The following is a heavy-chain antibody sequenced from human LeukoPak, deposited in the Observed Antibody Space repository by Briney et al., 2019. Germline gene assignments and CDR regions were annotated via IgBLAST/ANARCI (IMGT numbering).Heavy chain of an antibody. CDR1: DGSINGYY. D-gene: IGHD3-10*01. V-gene: IGHV4-59*01. CDR3: AREVTMVRGLAGGYYYYYMDV. J-gene: IGHJ6*03. CDR2: IFYSGST. Sequence: SETLSLTCTVSDGSINGYYWSWIRQPPGKGLEWIGYIFYSGSTNYNPSLKSRVSISVDTSKNQFSLRLSSVTAADTAVYYCAREVTMVRGLAGGYYYYYMDVWGKGATVTISS.